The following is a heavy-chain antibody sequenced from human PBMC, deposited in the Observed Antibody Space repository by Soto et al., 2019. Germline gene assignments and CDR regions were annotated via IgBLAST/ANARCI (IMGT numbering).Heavy chain of an antibody. CDR1: GGSISSTYW. J-gene: IGHJ5*01. Sequence: QVQLQESGPGLVKPSGTLSLTCAVSGGSISSTYWWNWVRQPPGKGLEWIGEIYHSGSTSFNPSLKSRVTMSVDKSKNQFSLKLTSVAAADTAVYYCATRMDDSGWFVYWGQGTLVTVSS. D-gene: IGHD6-19*01. CDR2: IYHSGST. V-gene: IGHV4-4*02. CDR3: ATRMDDSGWFVY.